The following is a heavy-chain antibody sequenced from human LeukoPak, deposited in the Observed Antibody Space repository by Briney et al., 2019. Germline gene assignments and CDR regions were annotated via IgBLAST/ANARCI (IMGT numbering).Heavy chain of an antibody. V-gene: IGHV3-74*01. CDR3: AREGRDYYFDY. D-gene: IGHD2-21*02. CDR2: INTDGSST. CDR1: GFTLSSCW. J-gene: IGHJ4*02. Sequence: GGSLRLSCSASGFTLSSCWMHWVRQAPGKGLVWVSRINTDGSSTNYADSVKGRFTISRDNSKNTLYLQMNSLRAEDTAVYYCAREGRDYYFDYWGQGSLVTVSS.